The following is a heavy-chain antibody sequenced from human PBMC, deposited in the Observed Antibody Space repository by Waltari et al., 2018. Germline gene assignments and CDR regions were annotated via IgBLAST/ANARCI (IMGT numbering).Heavy chain of an antibody. CDR2: LYGDGRT. D-gene: IGHD6-19*01. CDR1: GFSVSSNY. Sequence: VLEAGGGLFKPGGSRGLSCVGPGFSVSSNYMSWVRQAPGKGLEWVSVLYGDGRTYYAESVKGRFIISRDNSKNTVYFQMNRLQTEDTAVYFCVRGVAGGFDIWGQGTLVTVSS. CDR3: VRGVAGGFDI. J-gene: IGHJ3*02. V-gene: IGHV3-53*01.